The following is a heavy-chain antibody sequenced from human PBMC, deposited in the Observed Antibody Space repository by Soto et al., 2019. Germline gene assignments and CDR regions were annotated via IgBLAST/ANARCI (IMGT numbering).Heavy chain of an antibody. D-gene: IGHD6-19*01. CDR2: IGTAGDT. CDR3: ARAGSGWHYDY. J-gene: IGHJ4*02. V-gene: IGHV3-13*01. CDR1: GFTFSSYD. Sequence: PGGSLRLSCAASGFTFSSYDMHWVRQATGKGLEWVSAIGTAGDTYYPGSVKGRFTISRENAKNSLYLQMSSLRAGDTAVYYCARAGSGWHYDYWGQGTLVTVSS.